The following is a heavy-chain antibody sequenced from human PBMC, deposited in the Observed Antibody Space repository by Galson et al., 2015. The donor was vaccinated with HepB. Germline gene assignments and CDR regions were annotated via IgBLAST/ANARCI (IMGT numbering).Heavy chain of an antibody. CDR2: IYPTDSDA. D-gene: IGHD4-23*01. V-gene: IGHV5-51*01. J-gene: IGHJ4*02. CDR3: ARAMYGGGSWAYYLDY. CDR1: GYNFKNYW. Sequence: QSGAEVKKPGESLKISCTASGYNFKNYWLGWVRQMPGKGLEWMGIIYPTDSDARYSPSFQGQVTMSVDKSINTAYLQWSGLEASDTAMYFCARAMYGGGSWAYYLDYWGQGTLVTVSA.